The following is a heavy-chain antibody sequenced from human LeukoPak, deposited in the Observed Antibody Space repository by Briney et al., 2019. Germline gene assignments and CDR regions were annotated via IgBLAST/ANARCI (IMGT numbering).Heavy chain of an antibody. CDR1: GGSISSYY. J-gene: IGHJ6*03. CDR2: IYTSGST. D-gene: IGHD3-3*01. CDR3: AREGVGYDFWIGYYIYYYYYVDV. Sequence: SETLSLTCTVSGGSISSYYWSWIRQPAGKGLEWIGRIYTSGSTNYNPSLKSRVTMSVDTSKNQFFLKLSSVTAADTAVYYCAREGVGYDFWIGYYIYYYYYVDVWGKGTTVTVSS. V-gene: IGHV4-4*07.